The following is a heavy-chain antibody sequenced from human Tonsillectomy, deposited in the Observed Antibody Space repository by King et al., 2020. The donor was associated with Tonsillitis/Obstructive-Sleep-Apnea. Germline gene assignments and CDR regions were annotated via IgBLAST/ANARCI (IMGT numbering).Heavy chain of an antibody. J-gene: IGHJ4*02. CDR3: AKASGAAMGMVDY. V-gene: IGHV3-23*04. D-gene: IGHD5-18*01. Sequence: VQMVESGGGLVQPGGSLRLSCAASGFTFTNYAMTWVRQAPGKGLEWVSAISGSGGGTYYADSVKGRFTISRDNSKNPLWLQMNSLRAEDTAVYYCAKASGAAMGMVDYWGQGTLVTVSS. CDR2: ISGSGGGT. CDR1: GFTFTNYA.